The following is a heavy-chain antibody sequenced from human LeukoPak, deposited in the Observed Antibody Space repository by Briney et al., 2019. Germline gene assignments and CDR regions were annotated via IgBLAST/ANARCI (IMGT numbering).Heavy chain of an antibody. D-gene: IGHD2-21*02. J-gene: IGHJ4*02. Sequence: GGSLRLSCAASGFTFSSYAMSWVRQAPGKGLEWVSAISGSGGSTYYADSVKGRFTISRDNSKNTLYLQMNSLRAEDTAVYYCVKDLGRVVVTAILYYWGQGTLVTVSS. CDR2: ISGSGGST. CDR1: GFTFSSYA. CDR3: VKDLGRVVVTAILYY. V-gene: IGHV3-23*01.